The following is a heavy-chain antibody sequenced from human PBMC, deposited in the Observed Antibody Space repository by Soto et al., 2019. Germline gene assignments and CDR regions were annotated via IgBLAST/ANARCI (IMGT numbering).Heavy chain of an antibody. J-gene: IGHJ6*02. CDR2: IIPIFGTA. CDR3: ARIPGIAVAGTMHYYYGMDV. Sequence: GASVKVSCKASGGTFSSYAISWVRQAPGQGLEWMGGIIPIFGTANYAQKFQGRVTITADKSTSTAYMELSSLRSEDTAVYYCARIPGIAVAGTMHYYYGMDVWGQGTTVTVSS. D-gene: IGHD6-13*01. V-gene: IGHV1-69*06. CDR1: GGTFSSYA.